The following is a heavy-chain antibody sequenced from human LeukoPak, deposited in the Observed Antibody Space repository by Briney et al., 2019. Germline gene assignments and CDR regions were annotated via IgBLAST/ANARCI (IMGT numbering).Heavy chain of an antibody. CDR1: GGSISSSSYY. V-gene: IGHV4-39*01. CDR3: ARYPRQDDSFDY. D-gene: IGHD2-15*01. Sequence: PSETLSLTCTVSGGSISSSSYYWGWIRQPPGKGLEWIGSIYYSGSTYYNPSLKSRVTISVDTSKNQFSLKLSSVTAADTAVYYCARYPRQDDSFDYWGQGTLVTVSS. J-gene: IGHJ4*02. CDR2: IYYSGST.